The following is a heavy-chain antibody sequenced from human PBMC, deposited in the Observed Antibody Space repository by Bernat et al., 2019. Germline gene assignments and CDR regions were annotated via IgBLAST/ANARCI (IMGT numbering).Heavy chain of an antibody. CDR1: GFIFSDSV. J-gene: IGHJ5*02. D-gene: IGHD4-23*01. CDR2: IRRKGDNYAT. V-gene: IGHV3-73*01. Sequence: EVQLVESGGGLVQPGGSLKLSCAASGFIFSDSVMHWVSQASGKGPEWVGRIRRKGDNYATAYDASAKGRFTISRDDSENTAFLQMDSLKTEDTAMYYCTAGVGTSSYNWFDPWGPGTLVTVSS. CDR3: TAGVGTSSYNWFDP.